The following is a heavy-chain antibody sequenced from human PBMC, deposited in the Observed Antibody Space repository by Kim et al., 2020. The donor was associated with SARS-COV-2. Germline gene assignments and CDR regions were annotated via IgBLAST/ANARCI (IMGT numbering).Heavy chain of an antibody. J-gene: IGHJ6*02. D-gene: IGHD3-16*01. CDR1: GGTFSSYA. CDR2: IIPIFGTA. Sequence: SVKVSCKASGGTFSSYAISWVRQAPGQGLEWMGGIIPIFGTANYAQKFQGRVTITADESTSTAYMELSSLRSEDTAVYYCARGGGLSNYHYYGRDVWGQGTTVTVSS. CDR3: ARGGGLSNYHYYGRDV. V-gene: IGHV1-69*13.